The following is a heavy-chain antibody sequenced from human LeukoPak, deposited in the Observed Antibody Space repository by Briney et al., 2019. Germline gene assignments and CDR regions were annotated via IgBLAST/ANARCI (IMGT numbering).Heavy chain of an antibody. CDR2: ISGSGGYT. D-gene: IGHD1-7*01. Sequence: GGSLRLSCAASGFTFSSYAMSWVRQAPGKGLEWVSAISGSGGYTYYADSVKGRFTISRDNSKNTPYLQVNSLRAEDTAVYYCAKDSWNYDSANWFDPWGQGTLVTVSS. V-gene: IGHV3-23*01. CDR3: AKDSWNYDSANWFDP. J-gene: IGHJ5*02. CDR1: GFTFSSYA.